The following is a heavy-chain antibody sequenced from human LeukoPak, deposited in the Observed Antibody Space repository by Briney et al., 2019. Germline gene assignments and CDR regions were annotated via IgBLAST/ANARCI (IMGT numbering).Heavy chain of an antibody. CDR3: ARGLGFYDSSGYYYVKAFDI. D-gene: IGHD3-22*01. CDR1: GFTFSSYD. V-gene: IGHV3-13*01. CDR2: IGTAGDT. Sequence: GGSLRLSCAASGFTFSSYDMHWVRPATGKGLEWVSAIGTAGDTYYPGSVKGRFTISRENAKNSLYLQMNSLRAGDTAVYYCARGLGFYDSSGYYYVKAFDIWGQGTMVTVSS. J-gene: IGHJ3*02.